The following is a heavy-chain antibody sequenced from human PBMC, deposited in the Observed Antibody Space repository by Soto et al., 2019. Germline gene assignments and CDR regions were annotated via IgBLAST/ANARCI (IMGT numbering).Heavy chain of an antibody. CDR2: ISGSGGST. CDR1: GFTFSSYA. D-gene: IGHD3-16*02. Sequence: EVKLLESGGGLVQPGGSLRLSCAASGFTFSSYAMSWVRQAPGKGLECVSAISGSGGSTYYADSVKGRFTISRDNSKNTLYLQINSLRAEDTAVYYCAKDQLHLGELSPSPWGQGTLVTVSS. J-gene: IGHJ5*02. CDR3: AKDQLHLGELSPSP. V-gene: IGHV3-23*01.